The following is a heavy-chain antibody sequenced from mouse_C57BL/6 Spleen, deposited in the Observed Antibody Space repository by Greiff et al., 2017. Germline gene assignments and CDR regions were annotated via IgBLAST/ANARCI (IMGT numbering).Heavy chain of an antibody. Sequence: QVQLQQSGPELVKPGASVKISCKASGYAFSSSWMNWVKQRPGKGLEWIGRIYPGDGDTNYNGKFKGKATLTADKSSSTAYMQLSRLTSEDSAVSFCARSTVYQYFDVWGTGTTVTVSS. CDR3: ARSTVYQYFDV. CDR2: IYPGDGDT. D-gene: IGHD1-1*01. J-gene: IGHJ1*03. V-gene: IGHV1-82*01. CDR1: GYAFSSSW.